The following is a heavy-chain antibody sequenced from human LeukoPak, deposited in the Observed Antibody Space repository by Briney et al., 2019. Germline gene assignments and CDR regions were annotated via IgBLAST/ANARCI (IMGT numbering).Heavy chain of an antibody. V-gene: IGHV3-30*03. CDR1: GFSFSSSG. Sequence: GRSLRLSCAASGFSFSSSGMHWVRQAPGKGLEWVAVISYDGSTEYYADSVKGRFTISRDNSKNTLYLQMNSLRAADTAMYYCARPASSSWYRAYFDHWGQGTLVTVSS. D-gene: IGHD6-13*01. CDR2: ISYDGSTE. J-gene: IGHJ4*02. CDR3: ARPASSSWYRAYFDH.